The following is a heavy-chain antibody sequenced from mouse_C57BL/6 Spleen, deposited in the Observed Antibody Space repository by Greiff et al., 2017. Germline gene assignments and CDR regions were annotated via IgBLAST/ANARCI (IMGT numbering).Heavy chain of an antibody. CDR1: GFTFSSYG. D-gene: IGHD1-1*01. V-gene: IGHV5-6*01. Sequence: EVQLVESGGDLVKPGGSLKLSCAASGFTFSSYGMSWVRQTPDKRLEWVATISSGGSYTYYPDSVKGRFTISRDNTKNTLYLQLSSLKSEDTAVYYCARPYYGSSYGGFAYWGQGTLVTVSA. CDR3: ARPYYGSSYGGFAY. CDR2: ISSGGSYT. J-gene: IGHJ3*01.